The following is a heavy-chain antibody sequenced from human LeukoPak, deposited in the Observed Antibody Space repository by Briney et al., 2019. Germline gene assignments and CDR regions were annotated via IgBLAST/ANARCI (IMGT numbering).Heavy chain of an antibody. CDR3: ARESGGRELGAFDI. V-gene: IGHV1-18*01. CDR1: GYTFTSYG. CDR2: ISAYNGNT. D-gene: IGHD1-26*01. J-gene: IGHJ3*02. Sequence: ASVKVSCKASGYTFTSYGISWVRQAPGQGLEWMGWISAYNGNTNYAQKLQGRVTMTTDTSTSTAYMELRSLRSDDTAVYYCARESGGRELGAFDIWGQGTMVTVSS.